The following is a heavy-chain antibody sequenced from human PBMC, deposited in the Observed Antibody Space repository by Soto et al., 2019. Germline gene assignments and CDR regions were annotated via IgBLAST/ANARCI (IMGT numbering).Heavy chain of an antibody. CDR2: FDPEDGET. J-gene: IGHJ4*02. V-gene: IGHV1-24*01. CDR1: GYTLTELS. Sequence: ASVKVSCKVSGYTLTELSMHWVRQAPGKGLEWMGGFDPEDGETIYAQKFQGRVTMTEDTSTDTAYMELSSLRSEDTAVYYCEFIIAVAGKIDYCGQVNLVPVSS. CDR3: EFIIAVAGKIDY. D-gene: IGHD6-19*01.